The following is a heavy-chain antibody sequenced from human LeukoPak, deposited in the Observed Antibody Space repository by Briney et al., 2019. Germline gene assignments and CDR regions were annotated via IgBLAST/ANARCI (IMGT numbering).Heavy chain of an antibody. D-gene: IGHD3-3*01. CDR1: GYTLTELS. J-gene: IGHJ4*02. V-gene: IGHV1-24*01. CDR3: ARLITIFGVVIQYFDY. CDR2: FDPEDGET. Sequence: ASVKVSCKVSGYTLTELSMHWVRQAPGKGLEWMGGFDPEDGETIYAQKFQGRVTMTTDTSTSTAYMELRSLRSDDTAVYYCARLITIFGVVIQYFDYWGQGTLVTVSS.